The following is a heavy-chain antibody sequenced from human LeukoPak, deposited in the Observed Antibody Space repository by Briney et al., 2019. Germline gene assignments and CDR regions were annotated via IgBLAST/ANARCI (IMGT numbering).Heavy chain of an antibody. Sequence: PGGSLRLSCIASGFTFSSYAMHWVRQAPGKGLEWVAVISYDGSNKYYADSVKGRFTISRDNSKNTLYLQMNSLRAEDTAVYYCARDRDTMVRGVITPWGQGTLVTVSS. D-gene: IGHD3-10*01. CDR1: GFTFSSYA. CDR3: ARDRDTMVRGVITP. CDR2: ISYDGSNK. V-gene: IGHV3-30-3*01. J-gene: IGHJ5*02.